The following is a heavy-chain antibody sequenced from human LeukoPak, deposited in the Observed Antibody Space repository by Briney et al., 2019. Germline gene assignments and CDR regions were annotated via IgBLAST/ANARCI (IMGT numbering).Heavy chain of an antibody. CDR3: ARNWFDP. CDR2: IYSGGST. J-gene: IGHJ5*02. CDR1: GFTVSSDY. V-gene: IGHV3-53*05. Sequence: HPGGSLRLSCAASGFTVSSDYMSWVRQAPGKGLEWVSVIYSGGSTYYADSMKGRFTISRDKSKNTVYLQMNSLRFEDTAMYYCARNWFDPWGQGTLVTVSS.